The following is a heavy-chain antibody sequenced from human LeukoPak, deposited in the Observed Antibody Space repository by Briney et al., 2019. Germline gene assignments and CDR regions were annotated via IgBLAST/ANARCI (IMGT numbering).Heavy chain of an antibody. CDR1: GDSVSTNRAA. Sequence: SQTLSLTCAISGDSVSTNRAAWNWIRQSPSRGLEWLGRTYYRSKWYYDYAVSMKSRIAINPDTSKNQFSLQLNSVTPEDTAVYYCARDKGGSGYDHLDSWGQGTLVTVSS. CDR3: ARDKGGSGYDHLDS. J-gene: IGHJ4*02. V-gene: IGHV6-1*01. CDR2: TYYRSKWYY. D-gene: IGHD5-12*01.